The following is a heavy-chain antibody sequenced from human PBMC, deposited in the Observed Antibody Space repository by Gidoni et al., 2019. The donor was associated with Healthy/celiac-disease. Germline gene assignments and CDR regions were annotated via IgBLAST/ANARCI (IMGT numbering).Heavy chain of an antibody. D-gene: IGHD3-22*01. CDR3: AKDLYYYDSTGAFDI. J-gene: IGHJ3*02. V-gene: IGHV3-9*01. Sequence: EVQLVESGGGLVQPGRSLRLSCAASGFTFDDYAMPWVRQAPGKGLEWVSGISWNSGSIGYADSVKGRFTISRDNAKNSLYLQMNSLRAEDTALYYCAKDLYYYDSTGAFDIWGQGTMVTVSS. CDR2: ISWNSGSI. CDR1: GFTFDDYA.